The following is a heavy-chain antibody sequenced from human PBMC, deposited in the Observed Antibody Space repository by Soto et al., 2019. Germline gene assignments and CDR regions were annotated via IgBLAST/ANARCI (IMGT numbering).Heavy chain of an antibody. Sequence: GGSLGLCCVASGFIFSYYAMHWARQAPGKGLVWVALISTDGGNQYYSESAKGRFTVSRDNSKNTLYLQMDDLRPDDTALYYCARENSRIAPRLFQHWGHGSLVTVSS. J-gene: IGHJ1*01. CDR1: GFIFSYYA. CDR2: ISTDGGNQ. CDR3: ARENSRIAPRLFQH. V-gene: IGHV3-30*14. D-gene: IGHD6-6*01.